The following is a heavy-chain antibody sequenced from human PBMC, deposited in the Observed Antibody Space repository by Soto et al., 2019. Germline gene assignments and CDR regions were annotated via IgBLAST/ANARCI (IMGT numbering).Heavy chain of an antibody. CDR1: GYTFTGYY. V-gene: IGHV1-2*04. Sequence: ASVKVSCKASGYTFTGYYMHWVRQAPGQGLEWMGWINPNSGGTNYAQKFQGWVTMTRDTSISTAYMELSRLRSDDTAVYYCARDRGQDIVVVVADYGMDVWGQGTTVTVSS. CDR2: INPNSGGT. J-gene: IGHJ6*02. D-gene: IGHD2-15*01. CDR3: ARDRGQDIVVVVADYGMDV.